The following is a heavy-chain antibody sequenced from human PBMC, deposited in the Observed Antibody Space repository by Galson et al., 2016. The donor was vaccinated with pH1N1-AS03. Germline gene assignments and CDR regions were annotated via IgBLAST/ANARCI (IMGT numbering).Heavy chain of an antibody. J-gene: IGHJ4*02. Sequence: SLRLSCAASGFTFSDYAMHWVRQAPGKGLEYVSAISSDASGTYYANSVKGRFTISRDNSKNTVYLQMGSLKAEDMAVYYFARIRSYYDFWSGYSDYWGQGTLVTVSS. CDR1: GFTFSDYA. D-gene: IGHD3-3*01. V-gene: IGHV3-64*01. CDR2: ISSDASGT. CDR3: ARIRSYYDFWSGYSDY.